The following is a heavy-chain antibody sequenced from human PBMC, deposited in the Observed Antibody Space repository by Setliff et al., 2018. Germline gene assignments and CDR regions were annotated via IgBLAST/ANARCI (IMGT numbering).Heavy chain of an antibody. CDR2: ISGYNGTT. D-gene: IGHD3-10*01. CDR3: ARDKYGSESYHKGYFDY. Sequence: ASVKVSCKASGYTFTSYGFSWVRQAHGQGLERMGWISGYNGTTKNAQKFQVRVTITTDTSTSTAYMELSSLRPEDTAVYYCARDKYGSESYHKGYFDYWGQGTLVTVSS. J-gene: IGHJ4*02. CDR1: GYTFTSYG. V-gene: IGHV1-18*01.